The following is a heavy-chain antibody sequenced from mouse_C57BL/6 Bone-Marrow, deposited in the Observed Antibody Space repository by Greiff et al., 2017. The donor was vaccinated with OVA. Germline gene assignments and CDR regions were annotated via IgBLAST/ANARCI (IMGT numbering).Heavy chain of an antibody. CDR3: VRDRDYCGSGTLGAMDY. Sequence: DVMLVESGGGLVQPKGSLKLSCAASGFTFNTYAMHWVRQAPGKGLEWVARIRSKSSNYATYYADSVKDRFTISRDDSQSMLYLQMNNLKTGDTAMYYCVRDRDYCGSGTLGAMDYWGQGTAVTVSS. J-gene: IGHJ4*01. V-gene: IGHV10-3*01. CDR1: GFTFNTYA. CDR2: IRSKSSNYAT. D-gene: IGHD1-1*01.